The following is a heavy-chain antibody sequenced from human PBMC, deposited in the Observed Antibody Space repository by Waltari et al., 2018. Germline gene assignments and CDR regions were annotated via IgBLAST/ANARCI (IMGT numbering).Heavy chain of an antibody. Sequence: EVQLGESGGGLIQPGGSLRLPCADRGFPVITNVMRWVRQAPGKGLEWVSVIYSGGNTYYADSVKGRFTISRDNSKNTLFLQMNSLRAEDTAVYYCARLENSGWDIEHWGQGTLVTVSS. CDR3: ARLENSGWDIEH. CDR2: IYSGGNT. CDR1: GFPVITNV. D-gene: IGHD6-19*01. V-gene: IGHV3-53*01. J-gene: IGHJ4*02.